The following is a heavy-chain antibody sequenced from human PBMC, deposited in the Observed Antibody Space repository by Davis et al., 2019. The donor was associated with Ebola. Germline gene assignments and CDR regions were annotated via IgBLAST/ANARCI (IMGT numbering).Heavy chain of an antibody. D-gene: IGHD1-26*01. J-gene: IGHJ6*02. Sequence: GGSLRLSCAASGFIFSSYVMSWVRQAPGKGLEWVSTLGTSADTYYADSVKGRFTISRDNSKNTLCLQMNSLRAEDTAVYYCARATGMDVWGQGTTVTVSS. V-gene: IGHV3-23*01. CDR1: GFIFSSYV. CDR2: LGTSADT. CDR3: ARATGMDV.